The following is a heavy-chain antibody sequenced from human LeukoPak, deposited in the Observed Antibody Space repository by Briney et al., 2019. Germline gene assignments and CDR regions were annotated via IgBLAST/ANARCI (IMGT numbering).Heavy chain of an antibody. CDR2: ISYDGSNA. CDR1: GYTFSHYS. D-gene: IGHD6-19*01. CDR3: ARDLVYSSGWFAGELDH. J-gene: IGHJ4*02. V-gene: IGHV3-30*04. Sequence: GGSLRLSCAASGYTFSHYSVNWVRQAPGRGLEWLAVISYDGSNADHAESVRGRFTISRDNSKNTLFLQMNSLRPEDTAVYYCARDLVYSSGWFAGELDHWGLGTLVIVSS.